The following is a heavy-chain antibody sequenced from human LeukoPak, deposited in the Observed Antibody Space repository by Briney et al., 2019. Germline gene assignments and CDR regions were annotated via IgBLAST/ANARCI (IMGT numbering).Heavy chain of an antibody. CDR1: GYTLITYG. CDR2: IDSYDGDT. CDR3: ARDKAPRYIYGLGL. Sequence: ASVNVSFRCSGYTLITYGINWVRQAPGQGVEGMGFIDSYDGDTDYAQKVQGRVTTTKDTTTSTVYMELRRLRSDDTAVYYCARDKAPRYIYGLGLWGQGTLVTVSS. V-gene: IGHV1-18*01. J-gene: IGHJ4*02. D-gene: IGHD5-18*01.